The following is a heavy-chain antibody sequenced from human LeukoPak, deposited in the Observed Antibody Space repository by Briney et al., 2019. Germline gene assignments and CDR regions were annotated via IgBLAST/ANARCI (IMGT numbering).Heavy chain of an antibody. CDR2: MYYSRST. CDR3: ARYYYGSGSRPGTFDS. Sequence: SETLSLTCTVSGGSIRSSYWSWIRQPPGKGLEWIGYMYYSRSTKYNPSLKSRVTMSVDTSKNQFSLRLTSLTPADTAVYYCARYYYGSGSRPGTFDSWGQGTLVTVSS. CDR1: GGSIRSSY. D-gene: IGHD3-10*01. J-gene: IGHJ4*02. V-gene: IGHV4-59*01.